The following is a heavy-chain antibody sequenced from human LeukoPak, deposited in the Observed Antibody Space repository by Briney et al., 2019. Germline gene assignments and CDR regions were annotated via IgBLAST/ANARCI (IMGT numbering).Heavy chain of an antibody. D-gene: IGHD5-24*01. J-gene: IGHJ4*02. Sequence: SETLSLTCTVSGGSISSYYWSWIRQPPGKGLEWIEYIYYSGSTNYNPSLKSRVTISVDTSKNQFSLKLSSVTAADTAVYYCARGYNPTYFDYWGQGTLVTVSS. CDR2: IYYSGST. CDR1: GGSISSYY. CDR3: ARGYNPTYFDY. V-gene: IGHV4-59*01.